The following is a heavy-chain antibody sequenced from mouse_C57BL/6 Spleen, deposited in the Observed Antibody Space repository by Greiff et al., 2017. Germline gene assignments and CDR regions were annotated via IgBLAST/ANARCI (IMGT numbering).Heavy chain of an antibody. CDR1: GFTFSDYG. CDR3: ARSGNSSYWYFDV. D-gene: IGHD1-1*01. CDR2: ISSGSSTI. J-gene: IGHJ1*03. Sequence: EVQVVESGGGLVKPGGSLKLSCTASGFTFSDYGMHWVRQAPEKGLEWVAYISSGSSTIYYADTVKGRFTISRDNAKNTLFLQMTSLRSEDTAMYYCARSGNSSYWYFDVWGTGTTVTVSS. V-gene: IGHV5-17*01.